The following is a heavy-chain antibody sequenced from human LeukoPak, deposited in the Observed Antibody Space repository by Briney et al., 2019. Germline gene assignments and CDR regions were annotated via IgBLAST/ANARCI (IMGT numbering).Heavy chain of an antibody. CDR2: INPRSGST. CDR1: GYTFINYF. Sequence: ASVKVSCTTSGYTFINYFIHWVRQAPGQGLEWMGVINPRSGSTTYAQKFQGRVTITRDTSASTAYMELSSLRSEDTAVYYCARFLGRSYGMDVWGQGTTVTVSS. CDR3: ARFLGRSYGMDV. V-gene: IGHV1-46*01. D-gene: IGHD3-3*01. J-gene: IGHJ6*02.